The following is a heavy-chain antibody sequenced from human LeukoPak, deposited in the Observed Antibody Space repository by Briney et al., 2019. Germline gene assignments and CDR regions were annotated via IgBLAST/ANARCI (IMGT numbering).Heavy chain of an antibody. Sequence: GGSLRLSCAASGFTFSSYAMSWVRQAPAKGLEWVSAISGSGGSTYYADSVEGRFTISRDNSKNTLYLQMNSLRVEDTAVYYCARGKYTAVFDYWGQGTLVIVSS. J-gene: IGHJ4*02. V-gene: IGHV3-23*01. D-gene: IGHD5-18*01. CDR1: GFTFSSYA. CDR2: ISGSGGST. CDR3: ARGKYTAVFDY.